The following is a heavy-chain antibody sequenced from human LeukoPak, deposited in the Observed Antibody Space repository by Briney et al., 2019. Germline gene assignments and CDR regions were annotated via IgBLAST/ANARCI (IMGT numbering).Heavy chain of an antibody. CDR1: GFTFSSYS. CDR3: ARDGGIVVVNEGDFDY. CDR2: ISSSSSSYI. V-gene: IGHV3-21*01. J-gene: IGHJ4*02. D-gene: IGHD3-22*01. Sequence: GGSLRLSCAASGFTFSSYSMNWVRQAPGKGLEWVSSISSSSSSYIYYADSVKGRFTISRDNAKNSLYLQMNSLRAEDTAVYYCARDGGIVVVNEGDFDYWGQGTLVTVSS.